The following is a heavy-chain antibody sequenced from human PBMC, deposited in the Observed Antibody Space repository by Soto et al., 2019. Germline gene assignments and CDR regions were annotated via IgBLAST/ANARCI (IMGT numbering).Heavy chain of an antibody. CDR1: GFTFSSYA. V-gene: IGHV3-23*01. Sequence: GGSLSLSCAASGFTFSSYAMSWVRQAPGKGLEWVSAISGSGGSTYYADSVKGRFTISRDNSKNTLYLQMNSLRAEDTAVHYCAKDDSSSDYYDSSGYYYGGPFTPDYWGQGTLVTVSS. CDR2: ISGSGGST. CDR3: AKDDSSSDYYDSSGYYYGGPFTPDY. J-gene: IGHJ4*02. D-gene: IGHD3-22*01.